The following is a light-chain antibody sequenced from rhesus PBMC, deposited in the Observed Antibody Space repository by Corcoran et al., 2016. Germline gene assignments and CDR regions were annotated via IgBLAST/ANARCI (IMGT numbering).Light chain of an antibody. J-gene: IGKJ3*01. CDR3: LQYSSSPFT. CDR2: GAS. Sequence: ETVVTQSPATLAWSPGERATPSCRASQSVGSYLAWYQQKPGQPPRLLIYGASSRATGIPERVRGRGSGTDFTLTISSLQPEDFAPYYCLQYSSSPFTFGPGTKLDIK. CDR1: QSVGSY. V-gene: IGKV3-24*04.